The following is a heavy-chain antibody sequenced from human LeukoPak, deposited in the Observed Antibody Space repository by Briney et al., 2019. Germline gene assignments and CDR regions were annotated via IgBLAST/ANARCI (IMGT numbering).Heavy chain of an antibody. CDR2: ISGSGGST. Sequence: GGSLRLSCAASGFTFSSYAMSWVRQAPGKGLEWVSAISGSGGSTYYADSVKGRFTISRDNSKNTLYLQMNSLRAEDTAVYYCAKESGSSQENEGFCFDYWGQGTPVTVSS. CDR3: AKESGSSQENEGFCFDY. D-gene: IGHD1-26*01. CDR1: GFTFSSYA. J-gene: IGHJ4*02. V-gene: IGHV3-23*01.